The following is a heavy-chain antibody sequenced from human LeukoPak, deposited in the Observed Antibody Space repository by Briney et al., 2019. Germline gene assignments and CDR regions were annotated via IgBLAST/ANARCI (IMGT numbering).Heavy chain of an antibody. D-gene: IGHD3-9*01. J-gene: IGHJ4*02. CDR1: GDSISTYY. CDR2: IHYSGST. V-gene: IGHV4-59*08. CDR3: ARRRRYFDWLLYAYFDY. Sequence: PSETLSLTCTVSGDSISTYYWSWIRQPPGKGLEWIGYIHYSGSTNYNPSLRSRVTISVDTSKKHFSLKLSSVTAADTAVYYCARRRRYFDWLLYAYFDYWGQGTLVTVSS.